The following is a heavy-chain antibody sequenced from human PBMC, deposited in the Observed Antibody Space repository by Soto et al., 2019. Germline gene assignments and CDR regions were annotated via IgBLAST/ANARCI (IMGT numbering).Heavy chain of an antibody. CDR3: ATKPNGLYYFDY. Sequence: QVQLQESGPGLVQPSQTLSLTCTVSGGSISSAGYYWSWIRQHPGKGLEWIGYIYSSGVTYYDPSLKSRVTMSVDMSKNQFSLRVSSVTAADTAVYYCATKPNGLYYFDYWGQGALVTVSS. CDR1: GGSISSAGYY. CDR2: IYSSGVT. V-gene: IGHV4-31*03. J-gene: IGHJ4*02. D-gene: IGHD2-8*01.